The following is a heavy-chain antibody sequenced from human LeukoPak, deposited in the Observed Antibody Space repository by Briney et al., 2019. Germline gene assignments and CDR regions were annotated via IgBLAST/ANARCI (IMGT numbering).Heavy chain of an antibody. Sequence: APVNVSSTPSGYTFTTYGISWGRQAPGQGLEWMGWISAYNGNTNSGQKLQGRVTMATDTSTSTAYMELRSLRSDDTAVYYCARGGTYYYDSSGYYEALDYWGQGTLVTVSS. CDR2: ISAYNGNT. J-gene: IGHJ4*02. CDR1: GYTFTTYG. CDR3: ARGGTYYYDSSGYYEALDY. D-gene: IGHD3-22*01. V-gene: IGHV1-18*01.